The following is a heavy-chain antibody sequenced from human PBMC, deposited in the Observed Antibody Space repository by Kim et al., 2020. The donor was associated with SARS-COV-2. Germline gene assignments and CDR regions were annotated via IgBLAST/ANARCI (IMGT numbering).Heavy chain of an antibody. CDR2: INSDGSIT. Sequence: EGSLRLSCAASRFTFSSYWMHWVRQAPGKGLVWVSNINSDGSITDYADSVKGRFTISRDNAKNTLYLQMKSLRAEDTAVYYCVRGGRGWYGVDYWGQGALVSVSS. D-gene: IGHD6-19*01. V-gene: IGHV3-74*01. J-gene: IGHJ4*02. CDR1: RFTFSSYW. CDR3: VRGGRGWYGVDY.